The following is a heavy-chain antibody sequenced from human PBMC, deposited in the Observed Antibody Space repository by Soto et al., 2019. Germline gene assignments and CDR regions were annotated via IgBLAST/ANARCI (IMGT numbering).Heavy chain of an antibody. D-gene: IGHD1-26*01. CDR2: IIPIFGTA. V-gene: IGHV1-69*06. J-gene: IGHJ6*02. Sequence: SVKVSCKASGGTFSSYAISWVRQAPVQGLEWMGGIIPIFGTANYAQKFQGRVTITADKSTSTAYMELSSLRSEDTAVYYCARVTKTVGYYGMDVWGQGTTVTVSS. CDR1: GGTFSSYA. CDR3: ARVTKTVGYYGMDV.